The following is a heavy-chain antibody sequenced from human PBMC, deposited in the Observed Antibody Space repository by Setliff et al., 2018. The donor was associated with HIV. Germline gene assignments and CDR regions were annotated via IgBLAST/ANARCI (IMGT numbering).Heavy chain of an antibody. V-gene: IGHV4-34*01. J-gene: IGHJ4*02. CDR1: GGSFSGYY. D-gene: IGHD2-8*02. Sequence: SETLSLTCAVYGGSFSGYYWSWIRQPPGKGLEWIGEINHSGSTNYNPSLKSRVTMSVDTSKNQFSLKLTSVTASDTAVYYCARRGMWSYETGGNPTATFDYWGQGVLVTVSS. CDR3: ARRGMWSYETGGNPTATFDY. CDR2: INHSGST.